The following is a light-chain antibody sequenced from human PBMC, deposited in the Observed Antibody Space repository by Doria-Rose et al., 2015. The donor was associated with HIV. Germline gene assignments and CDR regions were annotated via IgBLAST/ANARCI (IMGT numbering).Light chain of an antibody. J-gene: IGKJ3*01. CDR1: QSVSSY. CDR2: DAS. CDR3: QQRSNWPPL. V-gene: IGKV3-11*01. Sequence: EIVMTQSPATLSLSPGERVALSCRASQSVSSYLAWYQQKPGQAPRLLIYDASNRATGIPARFSGSGSRTDFTLTISSLEPEDFAVYYCQQRSNWPPLFGPGTKVAIK.